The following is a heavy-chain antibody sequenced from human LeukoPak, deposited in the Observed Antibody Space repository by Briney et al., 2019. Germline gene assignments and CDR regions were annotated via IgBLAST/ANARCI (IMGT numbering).Heavy chain of an antibody. D-gene: IGHD5-18*01. CDR1: GFTFSSYG. CDR2: ISGSGGST. V-gene: IGHV3-23*01. Sequence: GGTLRLSCAASGFTFSSYGMSWVCQAPGKGLEWVSAISGSGGSTYYADSVKGRFTISRDNSKNTLYLQMNSLRAEDTAVYYCAKEGGERGYSYGVFDYWGQGTLVTVSS. J-gene: IGHJ4*02. CDR3: AKEGGERGYSYGVFDY.